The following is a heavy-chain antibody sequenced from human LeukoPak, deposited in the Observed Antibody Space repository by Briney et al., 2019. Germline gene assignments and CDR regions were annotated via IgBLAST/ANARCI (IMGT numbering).Heavy chain of an antibody. J-gene: IGHJ4*02. Sequence: ASVKVSCKASGYTFTSYYMHWVRQAPGQGLEWMGIINPIGGSTSYAQKSQGRVTMTRERSTSTVYMELSSLRSEETAVYYCARDPPSEWPIRPYFDYWGQGTLVTVSS. V-gene: IGHV1-46*01. CDR3: ARDPPSEWPIRPYFDY. CDR2: INPIGGST. CDR1: GYTFTSYY. D-gene: IGHD3-3*01.